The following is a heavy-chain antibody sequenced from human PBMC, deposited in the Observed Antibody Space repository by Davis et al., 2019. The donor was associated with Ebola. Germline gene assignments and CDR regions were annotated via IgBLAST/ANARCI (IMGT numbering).Heavy chain of an antibody. J-gene: IGHJ6*02. V-gene: IGHV4-34*01. CDR1: GGSFSGYY. D-gene: IGHD4-11*01. CDR2: INHSGST. Sequence: SETLSLTCAVYGGSFSGYYWSWIRQPPGKGLEWIGEINHSGSTNYNPSLKSRVTISVDTSKNQFSLKLSSVTAADTAVYYCARHPGNYEGGYYYYYYGMDVWGQGTTVTVSS. CDR3: ARHPGNYEGGYYYYYYGMDV.